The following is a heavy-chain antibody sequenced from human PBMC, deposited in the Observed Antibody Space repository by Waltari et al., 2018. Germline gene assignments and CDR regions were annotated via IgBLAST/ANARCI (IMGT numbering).Heavy chain of an antibody. CDR1: GGSISSSSYY. J-gene: IGHJ3*02. Sequence: QLQLQESGPGLVKPSETLSLTCTVSGGSISSSSYYWGWIRQPPGTGLGWIGSIYYSGITYYTPSLKRRVTISVDTSKNQFSLKLSSVTAADTAVYYCARGDYVWGSYRYTDAFDIWGQGTMVTVSS. CDR2: IYYSGIT. D-gene: IGHD3-16*02. V-gene: IGHV4-39*01. CDR3: ARGDYVWGSYRYTDAFDI.